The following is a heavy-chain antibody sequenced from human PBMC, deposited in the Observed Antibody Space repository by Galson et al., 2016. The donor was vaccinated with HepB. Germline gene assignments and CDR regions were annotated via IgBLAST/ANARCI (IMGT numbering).Heavy chain of an antibody. J-gene: IGHJ4*02. CDR1: GFSFSDYY. CDR3: ARDSGSGVVVPVASPRLDY. D-gene: IGHD2-2*01. V-gene: IGHV3-11*04. CDR2: ISGGGSTI. Sequence: SLRLSCAASGFSFSDYYMSWIRQSPGKGLEWLAYISGGGSTIDYAASVKGRFTISRDNPKNSVYLQMNSLRAEDTAVYYCARDSGSGVVVPVASPRLDYWGRGTLVTVSS.